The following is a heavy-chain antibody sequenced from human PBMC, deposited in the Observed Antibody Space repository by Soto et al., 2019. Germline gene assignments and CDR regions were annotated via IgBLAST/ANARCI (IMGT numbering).Heavy chain of an antibody. CDR2: INAGNGNT. J-gene: IGHJ4*02. CDR3: ASTRGYSSSSPFDY. D-gene: IGHD6-6*01. V-gene: IGHV1-3*01. CDR1: GYTFTSYA. Sequence: ASVKVSCKASGYTFTSYAMHWVRQAPGQRLEWMGWINAGNGNTKYSQKSQGRVTITRDTSASTAYMELSSLRSEDTAVYYCASTRGYSSSSPFDYWGQGTLVTVSS.